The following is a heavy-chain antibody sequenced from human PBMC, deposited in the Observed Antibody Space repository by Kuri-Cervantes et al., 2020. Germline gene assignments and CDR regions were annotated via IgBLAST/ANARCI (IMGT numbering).Heavy chain of an antibody. CDR1: DQSISTNYN. CDR3: ARHKQWVVGLDF. CDR2: IYHSGST. D-gene: IGHD6-19*01. V-gene: IGHV4-38-2*02. J-gene: IGHJ4*02. Sequence: PQTLSPTCIVADQSISTNYNWGWIRQAPGKGLEWIGSIYHSGSTYYNTSLKSRITTSVDTSKNQSSLRLSSVTAADTAMYYCARHKQWVVGLDFWGQGTLVTVSS.